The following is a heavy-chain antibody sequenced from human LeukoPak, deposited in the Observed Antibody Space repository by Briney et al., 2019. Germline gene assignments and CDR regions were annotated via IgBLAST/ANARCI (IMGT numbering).Heavy chain of an antibody. CDR3: ARMTPPHGWVLYPTFDP. D-gene: IGHD3/OR15-3a*01. Sequence: GGSLRLSCAASGFTFSSYSMNWVRQAPGKGLEWVSSISSSSSYIYYADPVKGRFTISRDNAKNSLYLQMNSLRAEDTAVYYCARMTPPHGWVLYPTFDPWGQGTLVTVSS. CDR1: GFTFSSYS. J-gene: IGHJ5*02. CDR2: ISSSSSYI. V-gene: IGHV3-21*01.